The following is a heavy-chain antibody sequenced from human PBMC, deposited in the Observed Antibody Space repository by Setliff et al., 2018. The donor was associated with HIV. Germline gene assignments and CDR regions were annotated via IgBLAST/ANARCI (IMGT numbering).Heavy chain of an antibody. CDR1: GYIFTNYW. J-gene: IGHJ4*02. V-gene: IGHV5-51*01. Sequence: GESLKISCKASGYIFTNYWIGWVRQMPGKGLEWIGVIYPGDSVTRYGPSFQGQVFISADRSITTAYLEWSSLKPSDTAMYYCIRRRRAPGTEDLEAVWGQGTLVTVS. CDR2: IYPGDSVT. D-gene: IGHD1-26*01. CDR3: IRRRRAPGTEDLEAV.